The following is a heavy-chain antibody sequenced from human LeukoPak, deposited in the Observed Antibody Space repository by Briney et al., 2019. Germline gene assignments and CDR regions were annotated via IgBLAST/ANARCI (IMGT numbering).Heavy chain of an antibody. D-gene: IGHD2-2*01. CDR3: ARRLYELLYFDY. Sequence: GGSLRLSCAASGFTFSTYAMSWVRQAPGKGLEWVSIISGSGATTYYADSVKGRFTISRDNSKNTLYLQMNSLRAEDTAVYYCARRLYELLYFDYWGQGTLVTVSS. V-gene: IGHV3-23*01. CDR2: ISGSGATT. J-gene: IGHJ4*02. CDR1: GFTFSTYA.